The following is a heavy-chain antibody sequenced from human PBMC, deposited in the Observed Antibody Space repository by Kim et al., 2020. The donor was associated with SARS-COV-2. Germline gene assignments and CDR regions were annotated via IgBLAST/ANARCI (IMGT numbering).Heavy chain of an antibody. D-gene: IGHD6-19*01. Sequence: YADSVKGRFTISRDNSKNTLYLQMNSLRAEDTAVYYCAKGYIAVAGYCDHGGQGTLVTVSS. J-gene: IGHJ4*02. V-gene: IGHV3-23*01. CDR3: AKGYIAVAGYCDH.